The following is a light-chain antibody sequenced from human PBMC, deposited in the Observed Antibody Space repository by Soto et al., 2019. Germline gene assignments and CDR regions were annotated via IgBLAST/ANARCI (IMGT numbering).Light chain of an antibody. CDR2: WAS. J-gene: IGKJ1*01. CDR1: RSLLYSSNSKNY. CDR3: QQYYTGWT. V-gene: IGKV4-1*01. Sequence: DFVMTQSPDSLAVSLGERATINCKSSRSLLYSSNSKNYLAWYQQKPGQPPKLLIYWASTRESGVPDRFGGSGAGTDFTLTISSLQTEDVAVYYCQQYYTGWTFGQGTKVEIK.